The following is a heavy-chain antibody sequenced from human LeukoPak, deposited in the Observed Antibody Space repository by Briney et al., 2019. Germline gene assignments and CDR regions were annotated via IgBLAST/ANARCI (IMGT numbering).Heavy chain of an antibody. CDR1: GFIFSSYG. J-gene: IGHJ4*02. Sequence: GGSLRLSCAASGFIFSSYGMHWVRQAPGKGLEWVAFIRYDGSKKYYADSVKGRFTISRDNSKDTLYLQMNSLRAEDTAIYYCAKGSPSSWYNYWGQGTLVTVSS. V-gene: IGHV3-30*02. CDR2: IRYDGSKK. CDR3: AKGSPSSWYNY. D-gene: IGHD6-13*01.